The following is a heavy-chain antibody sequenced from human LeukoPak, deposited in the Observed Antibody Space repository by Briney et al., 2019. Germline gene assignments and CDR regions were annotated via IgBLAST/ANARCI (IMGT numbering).Heavy chain of an antibody. Sequence: SETLPLTCTVSGGSISSSSYYWGWIRQPPGKGLEWIGSIYYSGSTYYNPSLKSRVTISVDTSKNQFSLKLSSVTAADTAVYYCVAGRRVGDYYYYMDVWGKGTTVTVSS. CDR1: GGSISSSSYY. CDR2: IYYSGST. J-gene: IGHJ6*03. CDR3: VAGRRVGDYYYYMDV. V-gene: IGHV4-39*07. D-gene: IGHD6-13*01.